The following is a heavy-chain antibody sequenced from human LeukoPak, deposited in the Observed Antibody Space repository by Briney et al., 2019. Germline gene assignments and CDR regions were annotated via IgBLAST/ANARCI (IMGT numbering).Heavy chain of an antibody. CDR2: ISYDGSNK. CDR1: GFTFSSYA. D-gene: IGHD3-22*01. CDR3: ARDRGDSSGYYYGIFDY. Sequence: GGSLRLSCAASGFTFSSYAMHWVRQAPGKGLEWVAVISYDGSNKYYADSVKGRFTISRDNSKNTLYLRMNSLRAEDTAVYYCARDRGDSSGYYYGIFDYWGQGTLVTVSS. V-gene: IGHV3-30-3*01. J-gene: IGHJ4*02.